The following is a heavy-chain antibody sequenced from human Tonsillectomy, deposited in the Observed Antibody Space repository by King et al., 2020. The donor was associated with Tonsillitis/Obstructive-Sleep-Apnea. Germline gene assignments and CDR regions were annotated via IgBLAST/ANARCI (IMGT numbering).Heavy chain of an antibody. CDR3: ARIEKDFDSSGLLFHY. Sequence: TLKESGPVLVKPTETLTLTCTVSGFSLSNTRVGVSWIRQPPGKALEWLAHIFSSDEKSFSTSLKSRLTIAQDTSKSQVVLIINNMDPVDTATYYCARIEKDFDSSGLLFHYWGQGTLVTVSS. CDR1: GFSLSNTRVG. V-gene: IGHV2-26*02. J-gene: IGHJ4*02. CDR2: IFSSDEK. D-gene: IGHD3-22*01.